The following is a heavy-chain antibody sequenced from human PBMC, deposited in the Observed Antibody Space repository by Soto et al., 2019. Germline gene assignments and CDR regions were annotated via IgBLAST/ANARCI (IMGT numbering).Heavy chain of an antibody. D-gene: IGHD5-12*01. CDR2: IFSNDEK. J-gene: IGHJ6*02. CDR3: ARMVGLFMATRESVYYGMDV. V-gene: IGHV2-26*01. CDR1: GFSLSNARMG. Sequence: SGPTLVNPTETLALTCTVSGFSLSNARMGVSWIRQPPGKALEWLAHIFSNDEKSYSTSLKSRLTISKDTSKSQVVLTMTNMDPVDTATYYCARMVGLFMATRESVYYGMDVWGQGTTVTVSS.